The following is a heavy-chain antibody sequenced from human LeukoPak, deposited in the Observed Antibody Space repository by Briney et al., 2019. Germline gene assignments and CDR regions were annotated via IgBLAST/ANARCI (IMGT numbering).Heavy chain of an antibody. Sequence: SGGTLRLSCAASGFTFSNYGMNWVRQAPGKGLEWVSAISGSGANPDHADSVKGRFTVSRDNSKNTLYLQMNSLRAEDTAVYYCARQGMSGYDSSPVYYYMDVWGKGTTVSVSS. CDR2: ISGSGANP. D-gene: IGHD5-12*01. V-gene: IGHV3-23*01. CDR1: GFTFSNYG. J-gene: IGHJ6*03. CDR3: ARQGMSGYDSSPVYYYMDV.